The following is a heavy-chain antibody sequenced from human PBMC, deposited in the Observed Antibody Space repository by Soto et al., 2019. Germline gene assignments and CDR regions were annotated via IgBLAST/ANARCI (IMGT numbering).Heavy chain of an antibody. CDR1: GYTFTSYG. D-gene: IGHD2-21*02. CDR2: ISAYNGNT. CDR3: AREAICGGDCPPRVRIWDY. Sequence: QVQLVQSGAEVKKPGASVKVSCKASGYTFTSYGISWVRQAPGQGLEWMGWISAYNGNTNYAQKLQGRVTMTTDTSTRTAYMELRSLRSDDTAVYYCAREAICGGDCPPRVRIWDYWGQGTLVTVSS. V-gene: IGHV1-18*01. J-gene: IGHJ4*02.